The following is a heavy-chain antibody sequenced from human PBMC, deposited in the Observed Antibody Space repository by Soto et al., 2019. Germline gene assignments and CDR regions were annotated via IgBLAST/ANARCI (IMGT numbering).Heavy chain of an antibody. J-gene: IGHJ2*01. CDR3: ARVPPPSYXXXXSCYYWYFDL. CDR1: GGTFSSYA. D-gene: IGHD1-1*01. CDR2: IIPIFGTA. Sequence: QVQLVQSGAEVKKPGSSVKVSCKASGGTFSSYAISWVRQAPGQGLEWMGGIIPIFGTANYAQKFQGRDTTTADEATSTAYMELSSLRXXDTAVYYCARVPPPSYXXXXSCYYWYFDLWGRGTLVTVSS. V-gene: IGHV1-69*01.